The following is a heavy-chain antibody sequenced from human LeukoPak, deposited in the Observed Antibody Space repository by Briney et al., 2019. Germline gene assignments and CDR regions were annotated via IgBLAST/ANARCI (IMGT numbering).Heavy chain of an antibody. Sequence: SETLSLTCTVSGGSFISSSYYGGWSRQPPGKGLGWIGSMYYSGTTYYTPSLKSRVTISVDTSKNQFPLKLSSVTAADTAVYYCARGDYDSSGYVAFDIWGQGTMVTVSS. CDR3: ARGDYDSSGYVAFDI. D-gene: IGHD3-22*01. CDR1: GGSFISSSYY. V-gene: IGHV4-39*06. CDR2: MYYSGTT. J-gene: IGHJ3*02.